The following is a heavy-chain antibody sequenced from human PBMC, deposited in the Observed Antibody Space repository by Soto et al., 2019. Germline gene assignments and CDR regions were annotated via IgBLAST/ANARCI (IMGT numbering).Heavy chain of an antibody. CDR2: IIPIFGTA. J-gene: IGHJ4*02. V-gene: IGHV1-69*12. CDR1: GGTFSSYA. CDR3: ARLVNCGGDCYSFHY. Sequence: QVQLVQSGAEVKKPGSSVKVSCKASGGTFSSYAISWVRQAPGQGLEWMGGIIPIFGTANYAQKFQGRVTITADHSTSTAYMELSSLSSEDTAVYYCARLVNCGGDCYSFHYWGQGTLVTVSS. D-gene: IGHD2-21*02.